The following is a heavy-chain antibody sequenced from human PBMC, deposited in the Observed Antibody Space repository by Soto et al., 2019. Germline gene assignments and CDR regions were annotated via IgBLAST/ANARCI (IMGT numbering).Heavy chain of an antibody. CDR1: GGTFSNYA. CDR3: AKDGGADGYFGNWLDP. CDR2: IIPIFGTT. D-gene: IGHD5-12*01. J-gene: IGHJ5*02. Sequence: QVHLVQSGAEVKKPGSSVNVSCKASGGTFSNYAITWVRQAPGQGLEWVGRIIPIFGTTNVAQKFQGRVTITADESTTTAYMELSGLRSDDRAVYYCAKDGGADGYFGNWLDPWGQGTLVTVSS. V-gene: IGHV1-69*15.